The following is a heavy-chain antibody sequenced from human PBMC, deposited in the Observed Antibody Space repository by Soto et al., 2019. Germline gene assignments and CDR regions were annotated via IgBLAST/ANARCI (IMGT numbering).Heavy chain of an antibody. CDR3: ERDSSYGNNPNFAY. V-gene: IGHV3-21*01. Sequence: GGSPRLSCAASGFTFSSYSMNWVRQAPGKGLEWVSSISSSSSYIYYADSVKGRFTISRDNAKNSLYLQMNSLRAEDTAVYYCERDSSYGNNPNFAYWGQGTLVTVSS. J-gene: IGHJ4*02. CDR2: ISSSSSYI. CDR1: GFTFSSYS. D-gene: IGHD5-18*01.